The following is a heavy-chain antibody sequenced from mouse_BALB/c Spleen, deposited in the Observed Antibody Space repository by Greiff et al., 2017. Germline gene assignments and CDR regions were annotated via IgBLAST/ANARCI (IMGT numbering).Heavy chain of an antibody. J-gene: IGHJ4*01. D-gene: IGHD1-1*01. V-gene: IGHV2-6-4*01. CDR2: IWGGGTT. Sequence: QVQLKQSGPGLVAPSQSLSITCTVSGFSLSRYSVHWVRQPPGKGLEWLGMIWGGGTTDYNSALKSRLSISKDNSKSQVFLKMNSLQTDDTAMYYCASGITTVVANAMDYWGQGTSVTVSS. CDR3: ASGITTVVANAMDY. CDR1: GFSLSRYS.